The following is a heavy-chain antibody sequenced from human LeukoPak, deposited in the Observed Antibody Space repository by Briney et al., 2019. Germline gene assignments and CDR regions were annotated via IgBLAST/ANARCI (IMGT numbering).Heavy chain of an antibody. D-gene: IGHD2-21*02. CDR1: GFTFSSYA. J-gene: IGHJ4*02. V-gene: IGHV3-30-3*01. CDR3: ARDLYEVTESLVDY. Sequence: GGSLRLPCAASGFTFSSYAMHWVCQAPGKGLEWVAVISYDGSNKYYADSVKGRFTISRDNSKNTLYLQMNSLRAEDTAVYYCARDLYEVTESLVDYWGQGTLVTASS. CDR2: ISYDGSNK.